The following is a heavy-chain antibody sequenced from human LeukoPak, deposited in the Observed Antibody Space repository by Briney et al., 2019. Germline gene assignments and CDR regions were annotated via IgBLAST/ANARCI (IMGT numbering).Heavy chain of an antibody. CDR1: GGSFSGYY. Sequence: SQTLSLTCAVCGGSFSGYYWSWIRQPPGKGLEWIGEINHMGSTNYNPSLKSRVTISVDTSKNQFSLKLSSVTAADTVVYYCARVYSSSWNDAFDIWGQGTVVTVSS. J-gene: IGHJ3*02. D-gene: IGHD6-13*01. CDR2: INHMGST. V-gene: IGHV4-34*01. CDR3: ARVYSSSWNDAFDI.